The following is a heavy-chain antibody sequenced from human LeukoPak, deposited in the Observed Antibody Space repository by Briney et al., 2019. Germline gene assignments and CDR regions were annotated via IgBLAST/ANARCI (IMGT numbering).Heavy chain of an antibody. CDR2: LSGNGVKT. D-gene: IGHD3-16*01. CDR3: AKDLSYGYKD. J-gene: IGHJ4*02. V-gene: IGHV3-23*01. CDR1: GFTFSSYA. Sequence: GGSLRLSCAASGFTFSSYAMAWVRQAPGKGLEWVSALSGNGVKTYYADSVKGRFTIFRDNSENILYLQMNSLRAEDTAIYYCAKDLSYGYKDWGQGTPVTVSS.